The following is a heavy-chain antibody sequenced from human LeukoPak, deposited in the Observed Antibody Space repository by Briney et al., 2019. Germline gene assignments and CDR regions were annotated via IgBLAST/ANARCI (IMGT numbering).Heavy chain of an antibody. V-gene: IGHV3-7*05. D-gene: IGHD6-19*01. CDR1: GFTFSSFW. CDR2: IKQDGSQK. CDR3: VAGTTY. J-gene: IGHJ4*02. Sequence: GGSLRLSCAASGFTFSSFWMTWVRQAPGKGLEWVAIIKQDGSQKYYVDSVKGRFTISRDNARNSLYLQMNSLRAEDTAVYWAVAGTTYWGQGTLVTVSS.